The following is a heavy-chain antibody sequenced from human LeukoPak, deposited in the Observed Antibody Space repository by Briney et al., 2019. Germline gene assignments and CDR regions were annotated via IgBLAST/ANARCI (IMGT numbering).Heavy chain of an antibody. Sequence: GGSLRLSCAASGFTFSSYAMHWVRQAPGKGLEWVAVISYDGSNKYYADSVKGRFTISRDNSKNTLYLQMNSLRAEDTAVYYCARDLIDGGTNPNWGQGTLVTVSS. V-gene: IGHV3-30*04. CDR1: GFTFSSYA. J-gene: IGHJ4*02. CDR3: ARDLIDGGTNPN. D-gene: IGHD4-23*01. CDR2: ISYDGSNK.